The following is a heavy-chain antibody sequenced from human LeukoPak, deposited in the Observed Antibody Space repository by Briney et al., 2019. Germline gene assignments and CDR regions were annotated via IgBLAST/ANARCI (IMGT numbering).Heavy chain of an antibody. D-gene: IGHD6-6*01. Sequence: GGSLRLSRAVSGFTFSIYNMNWVRQAPGKGLEWVSSISRSSSYIYYADSAKGRFTVSRDNAKNSLYLQMNSLRAEDTAVYYCARVTGGSSYSFDNWGQGTRVIVSS. CDR1: GFTFSIYN. CDR2: ISRSSSYI. V-gene: IGHV3-21*04. J-gene: IGHJ4*02. CDR3: ARVTGGSSYSFDN.